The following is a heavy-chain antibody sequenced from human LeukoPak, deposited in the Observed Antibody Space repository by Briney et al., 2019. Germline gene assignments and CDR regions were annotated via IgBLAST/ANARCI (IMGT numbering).Heavy chain of an antibody. Sequence: SETLSLTCTVSGGSISSSSYYWGWIRQPPGKGLEWIGSIYYSGSTYYNPSLKSRVTISLDTSKNQFSLKLTSVTAADTAVYYCARSFGHLDPFDYWGQGTLVTVSS. CDR3: ARSFGHLDPFDY. J-gene: IGHJ4*02. D-gene: IGHD3-16*01. CDR2: IYYSGST. CDR1: GGSISSSSYY. V-gene: IGHV4-39*01.